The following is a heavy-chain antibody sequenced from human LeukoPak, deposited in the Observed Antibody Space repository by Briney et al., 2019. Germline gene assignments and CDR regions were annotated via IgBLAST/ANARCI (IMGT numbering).Heavy chain of an antibody. V-gene: IGHV4-59*08. CDR3: ARHTSCSSTSCYVRAFDI. CDR2: IYYSGST. Sequence: KPSETLSLTCTVSGGSISSYYWSWIRQPPGKGLEWIGYIYYSGSTNHNPSLKSRVTISVDTSKNQFSLKLSSVTAADTAVYYCARHTSCSSTSCYVRAFDIWGQGTMVTVSS. CDR1: GGSISSYY. D-gene: IGHD2-2*01. J-gene: IGHJ3*02.